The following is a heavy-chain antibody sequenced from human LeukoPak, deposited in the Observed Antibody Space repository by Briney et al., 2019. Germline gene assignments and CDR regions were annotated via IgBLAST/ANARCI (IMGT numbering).Heavy chain of an antibody. CDR3: AKRPGYGFAFDV. CDR1: GFTFSSYT. V-gene: IGHV3-23*01. D-gene: IGHD2-15*01. J-gene: IGHJ3*01. CDR2: ISGSGGST. Sequence: GSLRLSCAASGFTFSSYTMTWVRQAPGKGLEWVSAISGSGGSTYYADSVKGRFTISRDNSKNTLYLQMNSLRAEDTAVYYCAKRPGYGFAFDVWGQGTTVTVSS.